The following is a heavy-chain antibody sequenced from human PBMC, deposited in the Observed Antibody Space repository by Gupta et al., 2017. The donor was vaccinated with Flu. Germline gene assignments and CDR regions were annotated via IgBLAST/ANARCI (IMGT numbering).Heavy chain of an antibody. J-gene: IGHJ4*02. D-gene: IGHD4-23*01. CDR3: ARAMPLPTTVVTYFDY. CDR2: IYYSGST. Sequence: QVQLQESGPGLVKPSETLSLTCTVSGGSISSYYWSWIRQPPGKGLEWIGYIYYSGSTNYNPSLKSRVTISVDTSKNQFSLKLSSVTAADTAVYYCARAMPLPTTVVTYFDYWGQGTLVTVSS. CDR1: GGSISSYY. V-gene: IGHV4-59*01.